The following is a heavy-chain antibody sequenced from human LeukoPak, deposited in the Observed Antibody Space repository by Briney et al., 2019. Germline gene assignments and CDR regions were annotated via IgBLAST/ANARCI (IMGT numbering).Heavy chain of an antibody. CDR1: GFIFSSYW. D-gene: IGHD4-23*01. CDR2: INSDGSST. J-gene: IGHJ4*02. Sequence: GGSLRLSCAASGFIFSSYWMHWVRQAPGKGLVWVSRINSDGSSTSYADSVKGRFSISRDNGKNTLFLQMNSLRAEDAAVYYCVRGNDYGGPHYWGQGTLVTVSS. CDR3: VRGNDYGGPHY. V-gene: IGHV3-74*01.